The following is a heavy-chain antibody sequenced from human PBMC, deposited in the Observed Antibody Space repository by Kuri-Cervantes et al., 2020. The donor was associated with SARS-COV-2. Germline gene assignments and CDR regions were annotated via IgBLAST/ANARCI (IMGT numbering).Heavy chain of an antibody. CDR1: GFTVSSNY. Sequence: GGSLRLSCAASGFTVSSNYMNWVRQAPGKGLEWVSVIYSGGTTYYADSVKGRFTISRDTSKSTLYLQMNSVKAEDSAMYYCARGGSYDDSNGLDWPFDLWGRGTLVTVPS. V-gene: IGHV3-53*01. CDR2: IYSGGTT. J-gene: IGHJ2*01. D-gene: IGHD3-22*01. CDR3: ARGGSYDDSNGLDWPFDL.